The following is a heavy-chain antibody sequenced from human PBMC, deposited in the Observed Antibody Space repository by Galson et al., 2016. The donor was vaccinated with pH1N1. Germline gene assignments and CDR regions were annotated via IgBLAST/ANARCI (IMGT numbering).Heavy chain of an antibody. CDR2: IHYTGTT. V-gene: IGHV4-39*07. J-gene: IGHJ4*02. CDR3: ARQRMGMDFDN. CDR1: GGSIIDNMYY. D-gene: IGHD7-27*01. Sequence: SETLSLTCIVSGGSIIDNMYYWSWIRQPPGQGLEWIGSIHYTGTTHFNPSLKSRVTMSADTSRNQFSLNLSSVTAADTALFYCARQRMGMDFDNWGQGTPVAVSS.